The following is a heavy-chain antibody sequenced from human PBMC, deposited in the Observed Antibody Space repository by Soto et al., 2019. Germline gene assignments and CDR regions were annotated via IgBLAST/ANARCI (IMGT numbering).Heavy chain of an antibody. D-gene: IGHD3-3*01. Sequence: QVQLLQSGAEVKKPGASVKVSCKASGYTFTSYAMHWVHQAPGQRLEWMGWINAGNGNTKYSQKFQGRVTITRDTSASTGHLEPGSLRSADTAGYYCARACPTTTYYGFWSGYPDGNEYYYCGMDVWGQGTTVTVSS. J-gene: IGHJ6*02. CDR2: INAGNGNT. CDR1: GYTFTSYA. V-gene: IGHV1-3*01. CDR3: ARACPTTTYYGFWSGYPDGNEYYYCGMDV.